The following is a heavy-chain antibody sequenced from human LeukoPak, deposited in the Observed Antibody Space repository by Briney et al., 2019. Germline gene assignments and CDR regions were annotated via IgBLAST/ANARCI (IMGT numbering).Heavy chain of an antibody. D-gene: IGHD5-24*01. CDR3: AREEVASRKWYFDL. Sequence: GGSLRLSCAATGLSVSSNFMSWVRQAPGKGLEWVSVIYGGGSTYYADSVKGRFTISRDTPKNTLYLQMNSLRVEDTAVYYCAREEVASRKWYFDLWGRGTLVTVSS. CDR1: GLSVSSNF. J-gene: IGHJ2*01. CDR2: IYGGGST. V-gene: IGHV3-53*01.